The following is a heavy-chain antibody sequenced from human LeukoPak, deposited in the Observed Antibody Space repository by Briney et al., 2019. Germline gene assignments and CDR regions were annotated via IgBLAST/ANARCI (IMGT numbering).Heavy chain of an antibody. CDR1: GYTFTSYG. J-gene: IGHJ6*03. V-gene: IGHV1-18*01. D-gene: IGHD3/OR15-3a*01. CDR3: ARKKEDWNYYYYYMDV. Sequence: GASVTVSCKASGYTFTSYGISWVRQGPGQGLEWMGWISAYNGNTNYAQKLQGRVNMTTDTSTSTAYMELRSLRSDDTAVYYCARKKEDWNYYYYYMDVWGKGTTVTVSS. CDR2: ISAYNGNT.